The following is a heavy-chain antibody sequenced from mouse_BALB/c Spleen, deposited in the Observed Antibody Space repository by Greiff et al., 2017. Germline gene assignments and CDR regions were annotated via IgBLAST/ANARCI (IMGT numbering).Heavy chain of an antibody. J-gene: IGHJ4*01. D-gene: IGHD2-2*01. CDR3: ARFGCDGGEAMDY. Sequence: QVQLQQSGAELVRPGTSVKVSCKASGYAFTNYSIEWVKQRPGQGLEWIGVINPGCGGTNYNEKFKGKATLTADKSSSTAYMQLSSLTSDDSAVYFCARFGCDGGEAMDYWGQGTSVTVSS. CDR1: GYAFTNYS. CDR2: INPGCGGT. V-gene: IGHV1-54*01.